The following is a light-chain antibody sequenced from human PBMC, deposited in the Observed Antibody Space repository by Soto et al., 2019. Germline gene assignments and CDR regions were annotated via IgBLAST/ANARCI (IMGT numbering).Light chain of an antibody. J-gene: IGLJ2*01. CDR2: DVS. V-gene: IGLV2-14*01. CDR3: SSYTSSNTLV. CDR1: SSDIGRHNY. Sequence: HSVLTQPASVSGSPGQSITISCTGTSSDIGRHNYVSWYQQHPGKAPKLMIYDVSSRPSGVSNRFSGSKSGNTASLTISGLQAEDEADYYCSSYTSSNTLVFGGGTKLTVL.